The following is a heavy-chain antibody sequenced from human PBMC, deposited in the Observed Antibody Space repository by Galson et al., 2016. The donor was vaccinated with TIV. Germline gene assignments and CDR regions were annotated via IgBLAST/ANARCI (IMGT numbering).Heavy chain of an antibody. CDR2: IWYDGSTK. V-gene: IGHV3-33*01. D-gene: IGHD2-2*03. CDR3: ARVGFCSSTNCLNYFDY. CDR1: GFTFSSYG. J-gene: IGHJ4*02. Sequence: SLRLSCAASGFTFSSYGMHWVRQAPGKGLEWVAVIWYDGSTKDYADSVQGRFTISRDNSKNTVYLQMNSLSAGDTAVYYCARVGFCSSTNCLNYFDYWGQGTLVTVSS.